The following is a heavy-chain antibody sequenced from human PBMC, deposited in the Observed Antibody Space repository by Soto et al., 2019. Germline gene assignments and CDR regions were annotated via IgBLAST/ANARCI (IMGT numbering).Heavy chain of an antibody. V-gene: IGHV1-46*03. CDR1: GYPFTSYY. CDR3: ARGNIVLMVYAGFDP. CDR2: INPSGGST. D-gene: IGHD2-8*01. J-gene: IGHJ5*02. Sequence: GASVKVSCKASGYPFTSYYMHWVRPAPGQGLEWMGIINPSGGSTSYAQKFQGRVTMTRDTSTSTVYMELSSLRSEDTAVYYCARGNIVLMVYAGFDPWGQGTLVTVSS.